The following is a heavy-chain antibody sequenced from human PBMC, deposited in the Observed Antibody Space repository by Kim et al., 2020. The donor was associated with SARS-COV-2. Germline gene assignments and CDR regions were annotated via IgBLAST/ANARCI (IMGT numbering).Heavy chain of an antibody. CDR3: AKFRGHSYGYYFDY. CDR1: GFTFSDYY. V-gene: IGHV3-11*03. J-gene: IGHJ4*02. D-gene: IGHD5-18*01. CDR2: ISGSNSYT. Sequence: GGSLRLSCAASGFTFSDYYMSWIRLSPGKGLEWIAFISGSNSYTDYADSVRGRFTISRDNARNSLYLQMNGLRAEDTAVYYCAKFRGHSYGYYFDYWGQGTLVTVSS.